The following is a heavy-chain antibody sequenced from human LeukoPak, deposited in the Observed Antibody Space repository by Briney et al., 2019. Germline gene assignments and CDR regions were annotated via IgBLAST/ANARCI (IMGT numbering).Heavy chain of an antibody. CDR2: IDPNRGAT. CDR1: GHTFTDYY. D-gene: IGHD1-26*01. V-gene: IGHV1-2*06. J-gene: IGHJ4*02. Sequence: ASVKVSCKASGHTFTDYYLHWVRQAPGQGLEWMGRIDPNRGATIYAQDFQGRITLTRDPSISTAYMELSTLTCDDTAVYYCARDTPSTPHWELDYWGQGALVTVSS. CDR3: ARDTPSTPHWELDY.